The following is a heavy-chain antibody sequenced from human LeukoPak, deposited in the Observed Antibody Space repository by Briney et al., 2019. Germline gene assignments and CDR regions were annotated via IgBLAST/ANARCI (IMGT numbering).Heavy chain of an antibody. D-gene: IGHD1-26*01. Sequence: GGSLRLSCAASGFTFSSYWMHWVRQAPGKGLVWVSRITSDGSSTSYADSVKGRFTISRDNAKNTLYLQMNSLRAEDTAVYYCASAMGATKDYWGQGTLVTVSS. CDR1: GFTFSSYW. V-gene: IGHV3-74*01. J-gene: IGHJ4*02. CDR3: ASAMGATKDY. CDR2: ITSDGSST.